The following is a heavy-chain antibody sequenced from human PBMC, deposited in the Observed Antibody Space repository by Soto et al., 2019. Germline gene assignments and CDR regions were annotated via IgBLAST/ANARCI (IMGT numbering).Heavy chain of an antibody. CDR2: ISYDGSNK. V-gene: IGHV3-30-3*01. D-gene: IGHD3-22*01. Sequence: GGSLRLSCAASGFTFSSYAMHWVRQAPGKGLEWVAVISYDGSNKYYADSVKGRFTISRDNSKNTLYLQMNSLRAEDTAVYYCARDGANHDYYDSSGYSLRMDVWGQGTTVTVSS. J-gene: IGHJ6*02. CDR1: GFTFSSYA. CDR3: ARDGANHDYYDSSGYSLRMDV.